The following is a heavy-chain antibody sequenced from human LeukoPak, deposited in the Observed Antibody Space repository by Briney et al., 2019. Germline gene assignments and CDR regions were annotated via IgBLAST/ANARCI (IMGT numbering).Heavy chain of an antibody. CDR2: IRYDGSNK. CDR3: AKDGYCSSTSCPHLDY. D-gene: IGHD2-2*01. V-gene: IGHV3-30*02. Sequence: PGGSLRLSCAASGFTFSSYSMNWVRQAPGKGLEWVAFIRYDGSNKYYADSVKGRFTISRDNSKNTLYLQMNSLRAEDTAVYYCAKDGYCSSTSCPHLDYWGQGTLVTVSS. J-gene: IGHJ4*02. CDR1: GFTFSSYS.